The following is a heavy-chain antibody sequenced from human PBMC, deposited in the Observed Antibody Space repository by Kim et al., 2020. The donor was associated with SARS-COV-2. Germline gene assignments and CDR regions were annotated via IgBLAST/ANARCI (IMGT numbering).Heavy chain of an antibody. CDR1: GFTFSSYS. CDR3: ARVYMVRGVIPYRPFDY. CDR2: ISSSSSYI. V-gene: IGHV3-21*01. D-gene: IGHD3-10*01. J-gene: IGHJ4*02. Sequence: GGSLRLSCAASGFTFSSYSMNWVRQAPGKGLEWVSSISSSSSYIYYADSVKGRFTISRDNAKNSLYLQMNSLRAEDTAVYYCARVYMVRGVIPYRPFDYWGQGTLVTVSS.